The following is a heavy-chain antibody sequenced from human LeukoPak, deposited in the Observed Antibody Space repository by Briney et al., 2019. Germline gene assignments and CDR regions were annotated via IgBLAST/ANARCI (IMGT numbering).Heavy chain of an antibody. Sequence: NPSQTLSLTCTVSGGSISSGDYYWSWIRQPPGKGLEWIGYIYYSGSTYYNPSLKSRVTISVDTSKNQFSLKLSSVTAADTAVYYCARVVAAEPYYFDYWGQGTLVTVS. D-gene: IGHD1-14*01. CDR3: ARVVAAEPYYFDY. CDR2: IYYSGST. J-gene: IGHJ4*02. CDR1: GGSISSGDYY. V-gene: IGHV4-30-4*01.